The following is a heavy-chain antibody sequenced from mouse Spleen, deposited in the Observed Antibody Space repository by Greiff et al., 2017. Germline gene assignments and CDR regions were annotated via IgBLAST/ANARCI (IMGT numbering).Heavy chain of an antibody. V-gene: IGHV1-55*01. J-gene: IGHJ3*01. CDR1: GYTFTSYW. Sequence: QVQLQQSGAELVKPGASVKMSCKASGYTFTSYWITWVKQRPGQGLEWIGDIYPGSGSTNYNEKFKSKATLTVDTSSSTAYMQLSSLTSEDSAVYYCARSTMVTRAWFAYWGQGTLVTVSA. CDR3: ARSTMVTRAWFAY. CDR2: IYPGSGST. D-gene: IGHD2-2*01.